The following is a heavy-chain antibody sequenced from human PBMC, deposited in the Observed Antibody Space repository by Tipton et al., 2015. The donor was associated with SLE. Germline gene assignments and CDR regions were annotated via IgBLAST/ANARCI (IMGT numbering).Heavy chain of an antibody. CDR1: GGSISSYY. Sequence: TLSLTCTVSGGSISSYYWSWIRQPPGKGLEWIGYIYYSGSTNYNPSLKSRVTISIDTSKNQFSLNLRSLTAADTAVYYCARGVDFGDFFDFWGQGTLVTVSS. D-gene: IGHD3-16*01. J-gene: IGHJ4*02. V-gene: IGHV4-59*01. CDR2: IYYSGST. CDR3: ARGVDFGDFFDF.